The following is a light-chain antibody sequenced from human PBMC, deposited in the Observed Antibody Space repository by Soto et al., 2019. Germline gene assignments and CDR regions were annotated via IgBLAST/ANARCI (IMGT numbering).Light chain of an antibody. CDR1: QSVGSY. J-gene: IGKJ5*01. CDR3: QQRSNWPRIT. V-gene: IGKV3-11*01. CDR2: DAY. Sequence: DIVLTQSPATLSLSPGERATHSCRASQSVGSYLAWYQQKPGQAPRLLIYDAYTRATAIPTRFSGSGSGTDFTLTISSLEPEDFALYYCQQRSNWPRITFGQGTRLEIK.